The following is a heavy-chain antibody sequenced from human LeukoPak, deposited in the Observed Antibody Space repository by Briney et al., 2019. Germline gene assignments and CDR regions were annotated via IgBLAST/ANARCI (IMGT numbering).Heavy chain of an antibody. CDR1: GYTFTSYD. CDR3: ARVICSSTSCFDLFDY. Sequence: GASVKVSCTASGYTFTSYDINWVRQATGQGLEWMGWVNPNSGNTGYAQKFQGRVTMTRNTSISTAYMELSSLRSEDTAVYYCARVICSSTSCFDLFDYWGQGTLVTVSS. D-gene: IGHD2-2*01. V-gene: IGHV1-8*01. CDR2: VNPNSGNT. J-gene: IGHJ4*02.